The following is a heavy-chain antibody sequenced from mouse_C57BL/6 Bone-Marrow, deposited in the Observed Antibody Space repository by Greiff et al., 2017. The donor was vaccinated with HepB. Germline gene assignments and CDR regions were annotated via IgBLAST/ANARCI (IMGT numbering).Heavy chain of an antibody. Sequence: VKVVESGPGLVAPSQSLSITCTVSGFSLTSYAISWVRQPPGKGLEWLGVIWTGGGTNYNSALKSRLSISKDNSKSQVFLKMNSLQTDDTARYYCARFSYDYDGYFDVWGTGTTVTVSS. CDR2: IWTGGGT. CDR1: GFSLTSYA. V-gene: IGHV2-9-1*01. J-gene: IGHJ1*03. CDR3: ARFSYDYDGYFDV. D-gene: IGHD2-4*01.